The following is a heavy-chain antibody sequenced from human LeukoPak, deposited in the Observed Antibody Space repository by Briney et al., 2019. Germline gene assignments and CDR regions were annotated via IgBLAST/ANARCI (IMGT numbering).Heavy chain of an antibody. D-gene: IGHD1-26*01. CDR1: GYTFTSCY. Sequence: ASVKVSCKASGYTFTSCYIHWVRQAPGQGLEWMGIINPSGGSPTYTQKFQGRVTMTWDMSSRTVYMELSSLRSADTAVYYCASQPGGAVGDYFDYWGQGTLVTVSS. V-gene: IGHV1-46*01. J-gene: IGHJ4*02. CDR2: INPSGGSP. CDR3: ASQPGGAVGDYFDY.